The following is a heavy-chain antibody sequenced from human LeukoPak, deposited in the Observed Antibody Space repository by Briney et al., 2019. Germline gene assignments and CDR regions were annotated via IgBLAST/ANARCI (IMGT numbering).Heavy chain of an antibody. CDR2: INPNSGDT. D-gene: IGHD3-22*01. CDR3: ARRPYYYDSRGYYYYFDY. J-gene: IGHJ4*02. Sequence: GASVKVSCKVSGYSVTEVAIHWVRQAPGQGLEWMGWINPNSGDTNYAQKFQGRVTMTRDTSISTVYMELNRLTSDDTAIYYCARRPYYYDSRGYYYYFDYWGQGTLVTVSS. V-gene: IGHV1-2*02. CDR1: GYSVTEVA.